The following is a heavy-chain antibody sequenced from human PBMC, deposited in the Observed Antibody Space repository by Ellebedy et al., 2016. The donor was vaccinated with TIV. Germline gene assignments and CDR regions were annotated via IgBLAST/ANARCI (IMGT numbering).Heavy chain of an antibody. D-gene: IGHD2-8*01. CDR1: GFTFSDPY. CDR3: ARDMNGSPDY. CDR2: IGNKANNYTT. Sequence: GESLKISCAASGFTFSDPYMDWVRQAPGKGLEWVGRIGNKANNYTTGYAASVKGRFIISRDDSKNSLFLQMNSLKIEDTAIYYCARDMNGSPDYWGQGTLVTVSS. V-gene: IGHV3-72*01. J-gene: IGHJ4*02.